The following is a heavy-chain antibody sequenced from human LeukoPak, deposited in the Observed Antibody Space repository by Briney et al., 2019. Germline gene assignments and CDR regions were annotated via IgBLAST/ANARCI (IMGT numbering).Heavy chain of an antibody. CDR1: GGSISSGGYY. D-gene: IGHD1-26*01. CDR3: ARPRYSGSYYPFDY. CDR2: INHSGST. J-gene: IGHJ4*02. Sequence: SETLSLTCTVSGGSISSGGYYWSWIRQPPGKGLEWIGEINHSGSTNYNPSLKSRVTISVDTSKNQFSLKLSSVTAVDTAVYYCARPRYSGSYYPFDYWGQGTLVTVSS. V-gene: IGHV4-39*07.